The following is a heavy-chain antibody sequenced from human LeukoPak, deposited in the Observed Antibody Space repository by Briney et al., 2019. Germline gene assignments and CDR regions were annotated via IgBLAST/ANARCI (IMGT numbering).Heavy chain of an antibody. J-gene: IGHJ4*02. Sequence: GGSLRLSCAASGFSFSNYAMSWVRKAPGKGLEWVSSISGSGYNTYYIDSVKGRFTISRDNSKNTLYLQMNSLRAEDTAVYYCARPVGVTNRVMEDYWGQGTLVTVSS. CDR2: ISGSGYNT. V-gene: IGHV3-23*01. CDR1: GFSFSNYA. D-gene: IGHD2-8*01. CDR3: ARPVGVTNRVMEDY.